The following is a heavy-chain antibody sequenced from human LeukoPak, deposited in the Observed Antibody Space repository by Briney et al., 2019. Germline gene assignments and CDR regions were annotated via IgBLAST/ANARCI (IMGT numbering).Heavy chain of an antibody. CDR2: ISYSGST. Sequence: SETLSLTCTVSGGSISSYYWSWIRQPPGKGLEWIGYISYSGSTNFNPSLKSRVTISVDTSKNQFSLKLSSVTAADTAVYYCATSPRRALANWFDPWGQGTLVTVSS. J-gene: IGHJ5*02. CDR3: ATSPRRALANWFDP. V-gene: IGHV4-59*01. CDR1: GGSISSYY. D-gene: IGHD3-3*02.